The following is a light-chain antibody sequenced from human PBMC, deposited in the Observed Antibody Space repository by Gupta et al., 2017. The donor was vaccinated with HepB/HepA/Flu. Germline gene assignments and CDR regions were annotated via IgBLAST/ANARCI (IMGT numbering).Light chain of an antibody. CDR2: GAS. CDR1: QSVSSN. J-gene: IGKJ3*01. CDR3: QHYNNWPFT. V-gene: IGKV3-15*01. Sequence: EILMTQSPATLSVSPGERATLSCRASQSVSSNLAWYQQKPGQAPRLLIFGASTRATGVPARFGGSGSGTXFTLTIXSLQSGDFAIYYCQHYNNWPFTFGXGTKVDVK.